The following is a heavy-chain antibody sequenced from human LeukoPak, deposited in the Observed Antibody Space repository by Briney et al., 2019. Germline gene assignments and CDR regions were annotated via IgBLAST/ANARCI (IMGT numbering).Heavy chain of an antibody. CDR2: IYYSGST. CDR1: GGSISSSSYY. Sequence: SETLSLTCTVSGGSISSSSYYWGWIRQPPGKGLEWIGSIYYSGSTYYNPSLKSRVTISVDTSKNQFSLKLSSVTAADTAVYYCARARSDIVVVVAAPYYFDYWGQGTLVTVSS. J-gene: IGHJ4*02. V-gene: IGHV4-39*07. CDR3: ARARSDIVVVVAAPYYFDY. D-gene: IGHD2-15*01.